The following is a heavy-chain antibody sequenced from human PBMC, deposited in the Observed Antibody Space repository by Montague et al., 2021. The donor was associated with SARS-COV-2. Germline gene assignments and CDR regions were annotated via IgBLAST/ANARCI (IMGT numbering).Heavy chain of an antibody. CDR3: LNYHGSGSYGDF. Sequence: SRRLSCAASGFPFSTYGMTWVRQAPGKGLEWVSSISASAMRTHYPDSVKGRFTISRDNSKNTLYLQMSSLRAEDTAVYLCLNYHGSGSYGDFWGQGTLVTVSS. D-gene: IGHD3-10*01. CDR2: ISASAMRT. CDR1: GFPFSTYG. J-gene: IGHJ4*02. V-gene: IGHV3-23*01.